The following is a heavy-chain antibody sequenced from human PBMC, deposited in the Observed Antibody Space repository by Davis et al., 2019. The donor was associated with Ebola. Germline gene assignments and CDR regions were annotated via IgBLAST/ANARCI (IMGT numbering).Heavy chain of an antibody. CDR1: GYTFTSYG. D-gene: IGHD4-17*01. CDR3: ASGYTVTGGY. CDR2: INPSGGST. Sequence: AASVKVSCKASGYTFTSYGINWVRQAPGQGLEWMGIINPSGGSTSYAQKFQGRVTMTRDTSTSTVYMELSSLRSEDTAVYYCASGYTVTGGYWGQGTLVTVSS. J-gene: IGHJ4*02. V-gene: IGHV1-46*01.